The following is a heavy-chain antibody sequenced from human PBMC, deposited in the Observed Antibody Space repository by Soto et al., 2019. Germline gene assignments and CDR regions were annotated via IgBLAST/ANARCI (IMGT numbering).Heavy chain of an antibody. CDR2: ISYDGTNK. CDR3: ARDPKTSGGQHWAFNYFDS. V-gene: IGHV3-30-3*01. J-gene: IGHJ4*02. D-gene: IGHD7-27*01. CDR1: GFSFSISP. Sequence: QVQLVESGGGVVQPGRSLRLSCAASGFSFSISPMHWVRQAPGKGPEWVALISYDGTNKFYADSVKGRFTISRDNSKSKLYLQVDSLRREDAAVYYCARDPKTSGGQHWAFNYFDSWGQGTLVTVSS.